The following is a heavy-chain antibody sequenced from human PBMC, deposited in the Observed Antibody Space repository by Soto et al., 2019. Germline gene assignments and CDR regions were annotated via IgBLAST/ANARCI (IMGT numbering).Heavy chain of an antibody. D-gene: IGHD3-3*01. CDR2: ISGSGGST. Sequence: EVQLLESGGGLVQPGGSLRLSCAASGFTFSSYAMSWVRQAPGKGLEWVSAISGSGGSTYYADSVKGRFTISRDNSKNQLFLQMNRLRAEETAVYYCAKDKDFWSGYWSVWGQGTTVTVSS. CDR3: AKDKDFWSGYWSV. J-gene: IGHJ6*02. CDR1: GFTFSSYA. V-gene: IGHV3-23*01.